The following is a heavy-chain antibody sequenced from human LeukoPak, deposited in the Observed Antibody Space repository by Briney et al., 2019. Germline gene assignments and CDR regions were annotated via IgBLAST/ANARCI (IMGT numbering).Heavy chain of an antibody. CDR1: GFTFDDYA. Sequence: GGSLRLSCAASGFTFDDYAMHWVRRAPGKGLEWVSLISGVSGNTYYADSVKGRFTISRDNSKNSLYLQMNSVRAEDTAFYYCARDKSRNGGDSDRYFDYWGQGTPVTVFS. V-gene: IGHV3-43*02. CDR3: ARDKSRNGGDSDRYFDY. D-gene: IGHD4-23*01. CDR2: ISGVSGNT. J-gene: IGHJ4*02.